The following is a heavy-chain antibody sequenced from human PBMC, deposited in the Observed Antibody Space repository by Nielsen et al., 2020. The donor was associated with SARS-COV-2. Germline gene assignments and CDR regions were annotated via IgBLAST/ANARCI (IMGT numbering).Heavy chain of an antibody. CDR1: GLTFSNFG. CDR3: VRVRDDGHYYDTGPFDD. J-gene: IGHJ4*02. V-gene: IGHV3-74*01. Sequence: GESLKISCAASGLTFSNFGMNWVRQAPGKGLAWVAHINSDGSRSAYADAVKGRFIMSRDNARDTLSLQMNSLSVEDTAVYYCVRVRDDGHYYDTGPFDDWGQGALVTVSS. CDR2: INSDGSRS. D-gene: IGHD3-22*01.